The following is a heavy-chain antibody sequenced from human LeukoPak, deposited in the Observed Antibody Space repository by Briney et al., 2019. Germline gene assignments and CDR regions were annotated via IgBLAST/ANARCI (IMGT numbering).Heavy chain of an antibody. V-gene: IGHV4-59*12. CDR2: IYYSGST. J-gene: IGHJ4*02. D-gene: IGHD3-10*01. CDR3: ARAVRWFGELSYY. Sequence: SETLSLTCTVSGGSISSYYWSWIRQPPGKGLEWIGYIYYSGSTNYNPSLKSRVTISVDTSKNQFSLKLSSVTAADTAVYYCARAVRWFGELSYYWGQGTLVTVSS. CDR1: GGSISSYY.